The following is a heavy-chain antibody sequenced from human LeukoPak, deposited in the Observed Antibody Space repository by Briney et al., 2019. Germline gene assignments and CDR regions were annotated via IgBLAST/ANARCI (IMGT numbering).Heavy chain of an antibody. CDR2: INPNSGGT. J-gene: IGHJ5*02. CDR3: ARGGRYRSSTSCYGSAVPNWFDP. V-gene: IGHV1-2*02. D-gene: IGHD2-2*01. CDR1: GYTFTGYY. Sequence: GASVKVSCKASGYTFTGYYMHWVRQAPGQGLEWMGWINPNSGGTNYAQKFQGRVTMTRDTSISTAYMELSRLRSDDTAVYYCARGGRYRSSTSCYGSAVPNWFDPWGQGTLVTVSS.